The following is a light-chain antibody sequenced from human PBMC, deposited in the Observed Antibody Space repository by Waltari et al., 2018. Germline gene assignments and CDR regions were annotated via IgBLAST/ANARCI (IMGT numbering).Light chain of an antibody. CDR2: GAS. Sequence: EIVLTQSPATLSVYPGESANLSCRASQSISTNLAWYQQKPGQAPRLLIYGASTRATGIPARFIGSGSGTEFTLTISSLQSEDFAVYYCQQYNNWPPRITFGPGTKVDTK. J-gene: IGKJ3*01. CDR3: QQYNNWPPRIT. CDR1: QSISTN. V-gene: IGKV3-15*01.